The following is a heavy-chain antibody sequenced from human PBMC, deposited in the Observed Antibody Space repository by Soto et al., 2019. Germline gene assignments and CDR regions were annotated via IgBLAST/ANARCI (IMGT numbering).Heavy chain of an antibody. CDR2: IYYSGST. CDR1: GGSISSGGYY. J-gene: IGHJ5*02. Sequence: SETLSLTCTVSGGSISSGGYYWSWIRQHPGKGLEWIGYIYYSGSTCYNPSLKSRVTISVDTSKNQFSLKLSSVTAADTAVYYCARDRYGYCSSTSCPGYWFDPWGQGTLVTVSS. D-gene: IGHD2-2*01. CDR3: ARDRYGYCSSTSCPGYWFDP. V-gene: IGHV4-31*03.